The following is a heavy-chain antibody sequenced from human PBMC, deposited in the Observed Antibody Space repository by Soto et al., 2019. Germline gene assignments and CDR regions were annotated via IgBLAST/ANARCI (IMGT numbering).Heavy chain of an antibody. D-gene: IGHD3-22*01. Sequence: VQLVQSGGGVVQPGRSLRLSCVASGFTFSADGMHWVRQAPGKGLEWVSAISSDGNKKDYGDSVKGRFTISRDNSKNPLYLQMNILRAEDTAIYYCAKGWGVYDCSGDFSDDFDDRGQGTLVTVSS. V-gene: IGHV3-30*18. CDR3: AKGWGVYDCSGDFSDDFDD. CDR1: GFTFSADG. CDR2: ISSDGNKK. J-gene: IGHJ4*02.